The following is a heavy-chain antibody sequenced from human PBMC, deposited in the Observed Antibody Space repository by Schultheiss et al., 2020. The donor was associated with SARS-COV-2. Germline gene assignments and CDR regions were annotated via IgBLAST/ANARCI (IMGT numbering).Heavy chain of an antibody. CDR3: ARDVRDSYGSGIDP. Sequence: SETLSLTCTVSIGSISDADYYWSWIRQPPGKGLEWIGDIYYNGNTHYNPSLKSRVSISADTSRNQFSLKLGSVTAADTAVYYCARDVRDSYGSGIDPWGQGTLVTVSS. D-gene: IGHD5-18*01. CDR2: IYYNGNT. CDR1: IGSISDADYY. V-gene: IGHV4-30-4*01. J-gene: IGHJ5*02.